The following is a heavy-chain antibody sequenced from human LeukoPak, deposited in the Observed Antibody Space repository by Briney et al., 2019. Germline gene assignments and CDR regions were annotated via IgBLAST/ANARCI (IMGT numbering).Heavy chain of an antibody. CDR1: GFTFSSYE. V-gene: IGHV3-48*03. D-gene: IGHD3-10*01. J-gene: IGHJ4*02. CDR3: ARSIAGGYYGSGSYQGDY. CDR2: ISSSGSTI. Sequence: QPGGSLRLSCAASGFTFSSYEMNWVRQAPGKGLEWVSYISSSGSTIYYADSVKGRFTISRDNAKNPLYLQMNSLRAEDTAVYYCARSIAGGYYGSGSYQGDYWGQGTLVTVSS.